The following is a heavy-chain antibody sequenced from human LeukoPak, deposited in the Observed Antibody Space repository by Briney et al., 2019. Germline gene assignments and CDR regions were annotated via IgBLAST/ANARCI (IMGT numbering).Heavy chain of an antibody. V-gene: IGHV4-59*08. D-gene: IGHD2-2*01. Sequence: NPSETLSLTCTVSGGSISSYYWSWIRQPPGKGLEWIGYIYYSGRTNYNPSLKSRVTISVDTSKNQFSLKLSSVTAADTAVYYCARLPGYCSSTSCPGGGYYYYYGMDVWGQGTTVTVSS. CDR3: ARLPGYCSSTSCPGGGYYYYYGMDV. CDR2: IYYSGRT. J-gene: IGHJ6*02. CDR1: GGSISSYY.